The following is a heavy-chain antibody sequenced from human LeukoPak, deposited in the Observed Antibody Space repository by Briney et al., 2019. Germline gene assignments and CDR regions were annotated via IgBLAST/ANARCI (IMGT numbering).Heavy chain of an antibody. Sequence: GASVKVSCKASGYTFTSYGISWVRQAPGQGLEWMGWISAYNGNTNYAQKLQGRVTMTTDTSTSTAYIELRSLRSDDTAVYYCARARGYSYGHEAFDIWGQGTMVTVSS. CDR2: ISAYNGNT. CDR3: ARARGYSYGHEAFDI. D-gene: IGHD5-18*01. V-gene: IGHV1-18*01. CDR1: GYTFTSYG. J-gene: IGHJ3*02.